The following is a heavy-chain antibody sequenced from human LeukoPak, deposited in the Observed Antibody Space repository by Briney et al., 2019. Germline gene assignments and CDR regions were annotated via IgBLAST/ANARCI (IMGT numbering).Heavy chain of an antibody. CDR2: MNPNSGNT. Sequence: ASVKVSCKPSGYTFTSYDINWVRQATGQGLEWMGWMNPNSGNTGYAQKFQGRVTMTRNTSISTAYMELSSLRSEDTAVYYCARGSKVWLLSYYYYYMDVWGKGTTVTISS. V-gene: IGHV1-8*01. D-gene: IGHD3-9*01. CDR1: GYTFTSYD. J-gene: IGHJ6*03. CDR3: ARGSKVWLLSYYYYYMDV.